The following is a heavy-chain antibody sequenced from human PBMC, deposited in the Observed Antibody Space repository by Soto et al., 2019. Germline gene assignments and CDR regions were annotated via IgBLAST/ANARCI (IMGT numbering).Heavy chain of an antibody. V-gene: IGHV4-34*01. Sequence: SETLSLTCAVYGGSFSGYYWGWIRQPPGKGLEWIGEINHSGSTNYNPSLKSRVTISVDTSKNQFSLKLSSVTAADTAVYYCARGATVTTKKYWYFDLWGRGTLVTVSS. J-gene: IGHJ2*01. CDR3: ARGATVTTKKYWYFDL. CDR1: GGSFSGYY. CDR2: INHSGST. D-gene: IGHD4-17*01.